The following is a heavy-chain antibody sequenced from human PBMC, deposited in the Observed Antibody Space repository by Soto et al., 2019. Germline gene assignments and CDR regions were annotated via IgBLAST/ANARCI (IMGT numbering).Heavy chain of an antibody. CDR2: VYYTGST. V-gene: IGHV4-39*02. D-gene: IGHD6-19*01. Sequence: PSETLSLTCTVSGGSISSSSYYWGWIRQPPGKGLEWIGSVYYTGSTYSNPSLKSRVTISVDTSKNQFSLRLISVTAADTAVYYCARVGSRGPGRVFDYWGQATLVTVSS. J-gene: IGHJ4*02. CDR3: ARVGSRGPGRVFDY. CDR1: GGSISSSSYY.